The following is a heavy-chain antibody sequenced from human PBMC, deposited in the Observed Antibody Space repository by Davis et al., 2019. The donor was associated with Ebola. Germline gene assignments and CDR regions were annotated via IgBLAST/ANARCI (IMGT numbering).Heavy chain of an antibody. CDR1: GFPFGSYW. J-gene: IGHJ6*02. D-gene: IGHD2/OR15-2a*01. CDR2: INSDGSTR. Sequence: GESLKISCAASGFPFGSYWMHWVRHAPGKGLVWVSRINSDGSTRTYADSVKGRFTISRDNAKNSLYLQMNSLRAEDTAVYYCARAGGSTTLTAPSMDVWGQGTTVTVSS. V-gene: IGHV3-74*01. CDR3: ARAGGSTTLTAPSMDV.